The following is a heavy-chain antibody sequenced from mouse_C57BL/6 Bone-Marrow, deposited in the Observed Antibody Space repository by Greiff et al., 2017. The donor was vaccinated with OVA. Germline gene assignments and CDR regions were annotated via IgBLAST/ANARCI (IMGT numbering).Heavy chain of an antibody. Sequence: VQLQQSGPELVKPGASVKLSCTASGYSFTDYNMNWVQQSTGKSLEWIGVINPNYGTTSYLQKFKGKATLTVDQSSSTAYMQLNSLTSEDSAVDDCARGDYRAQALSMDYWGQGTSVTVSS. CDR3: ARGDYRAQALSMDY. D-gene: IGHD2-4*01. J-gene: IGHJ4*01. CDR2: INPNYGTT. CDR1: GYSFTDYN. V-gene: IGHV1-39*01.